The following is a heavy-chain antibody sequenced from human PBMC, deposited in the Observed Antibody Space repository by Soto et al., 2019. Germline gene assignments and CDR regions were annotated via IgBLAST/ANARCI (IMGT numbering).Heavy chain of an antibody. V-gene: IGHV4-31*03. CDR1: GGSISSDSSY. CDR3: ARAPVTPSIFGVALPYFFHS. Sequence: PSETLSLTCTVSGGSISSDSSYWSWIRQRPGMGLEWIGYIFYSGAFYYTPSLRGRVMILADTSKNHFTLRLSSVTAADTAVYYCARAPVTPSIFGVALPYFFHSWGQGTQVTVSS. CDR2: IFYSGAF. D-gene: IGHD3-3*01. J-gene: IGHJ4*02.